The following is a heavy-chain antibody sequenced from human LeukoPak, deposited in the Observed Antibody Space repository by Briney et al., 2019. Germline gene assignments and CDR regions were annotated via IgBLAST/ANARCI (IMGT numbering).Heavy chain of an antibody. J-gene: IGHJ4*02. CDR3: ARDGDSSGYYVNFDY. Sequence: PGGSLRLSCAASGFTFSSYWMHWVRQSPGKGLVWVSRINSDGSSTSYADSVKGHVTISRDNAKNTLYLQMNSLRAEDTAVYYCARDGDSSGYYVNFDYWGQGTLVSVSS. CDR2: INSDGSST. CDR1: GFTFSSYW. V-gene: IGHV3-74*01. D-gene: IGHD3-22*01.